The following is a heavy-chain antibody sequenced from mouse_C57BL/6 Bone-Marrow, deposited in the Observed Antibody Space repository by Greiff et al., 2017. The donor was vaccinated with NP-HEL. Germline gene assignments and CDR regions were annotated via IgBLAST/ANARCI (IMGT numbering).Heavy chain of an antibody. CDR3: ARRAYDGYLYYFDY. D-gene: IGHD2-3*01. CDR2: IFPGSGST. J-gene: IGHJ2*01. V-gene: IGHV1-75*01. CDR1: GYTFTDYY. Sequence: VKVVESGPELVKPGASVKISCKASGYTFTDYYINWVKQRPGQGLEWIGWIFPGSGSTYYNEKFKGKATLTVDKSSSTAYMLLSSLTSEDSAVYFCARRAYDGYLYYFDYWGQGTTLTVSS.